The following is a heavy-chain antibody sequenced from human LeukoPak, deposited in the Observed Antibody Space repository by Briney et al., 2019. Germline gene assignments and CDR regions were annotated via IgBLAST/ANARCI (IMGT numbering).Heavy chain of an antibody. V-gene: IGHV1-18*04. J-gene: IGHJ4*02. CDR3: ARDTDDYVWGSYRGFDY. CDR2: ISAYNGNT. D-gene: IGHD3-16*02. Sequence: ASVKVSCKASGYTFTSYGISWVRQAPGQGLEWMGWISAYNGNTNYAQKLQGRVTMTTDTSTGTAYMELRSLRSDDTAVYYCARDTDDYVWGSYRGFDYWGQGTLVTVSS. CDR1: GYTFTSYG.